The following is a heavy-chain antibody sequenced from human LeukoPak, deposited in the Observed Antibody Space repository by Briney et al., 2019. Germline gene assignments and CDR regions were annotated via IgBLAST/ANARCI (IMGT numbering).Heavy chain of an antibody. CDR3: AAGYCSGTSCGFNN. CDR1: GFTFGDYS. Sequence: GGSLRLSCAASGFTFGDYSMNWVRQAPGKGLEWVSYIRSSGSTTYYADSVKGRFTISRDNAKNSLYLQMNNLRAEDTAVYYCAAGYCSGTSCGFNNWGQGTLVTVSS. D-gene: IGHD2-2*03. J-gene: IGHJ5*02. V-gene: IGHV3-48*01. CDR2: IRSSGSTT.